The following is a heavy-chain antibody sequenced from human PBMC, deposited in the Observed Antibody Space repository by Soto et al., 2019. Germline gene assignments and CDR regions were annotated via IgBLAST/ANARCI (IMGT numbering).Heavy chain of an antibody. D-gene: IGHD6-13*01. CDR2: IIPIFGTA. CDR1: GGTFSSYA. V-gene: IGHV1-69*13. Sequence: ASVKVSGKASGGTFSSYAISWVRQAPGQGLEWMGGIIPIFGTANYAQKFQGRVTITADESTSTAYMELSSLRSEDTAVYYCARDRGSWNYYYYGMDVWGQGTTVTVSS. CDR3: ARDRGSWNYYYYGMDV. J-gene: IGHJ6*02.